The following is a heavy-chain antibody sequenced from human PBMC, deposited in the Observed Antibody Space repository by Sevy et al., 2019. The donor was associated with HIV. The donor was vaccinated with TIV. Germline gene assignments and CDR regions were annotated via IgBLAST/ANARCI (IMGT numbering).Heavy chain of an antibody. V-gene: IGHV3-23*01. Sequence: GGSLRLSCAASGFTFNTHAMNWVRQAPGKGLEWVSVISGIGSSTYYADSVKGRFTISRDNSKNTLYLQMNSLRADDXXXXXXXXXXSPAXEXXIEVIFRSLKGFDVWGQGTMVTVSS. CDR2: ISGIGSST. D-gene: IGHD3-22*01. CDR1: GFTFNTHA. J-gene: IGHJ3*01. CDR3: XXXXSPAXEXXIEVIFRSLKGFDV.